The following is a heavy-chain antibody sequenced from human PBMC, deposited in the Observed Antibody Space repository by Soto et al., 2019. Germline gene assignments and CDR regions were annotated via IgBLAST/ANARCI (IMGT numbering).Heavy chain of an antibody. CDR3: AKRVDYDILTGYVLD. Sequence: GSLRLSCAASGFTFSSYAMSWVRQAPGKGLEWVSAISGSGGSTYYADSVKGRFTISRDNSKNTLYLQMNSLRAEDTAVYYCAKRVDYDILTGYVLDWGQGTLVTVSS. V-gene: IGHV3-23*01. CDR2: ISGSGGST. J-gene: IGHJ4*02. D-gene: IGHD3-9*01. CDR1: GFTFSSYA.